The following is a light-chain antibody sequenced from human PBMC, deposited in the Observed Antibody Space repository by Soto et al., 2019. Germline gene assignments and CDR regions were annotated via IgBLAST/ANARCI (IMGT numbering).Light chain of an antibody. Sequence: DIQMTQSPSSLSASVGDRVTITCRASQSIGKHLNWYQQKPGKAPKLLIYATSSLQSGVPSRFSGTRSGTDFTLTISSLQPEDFATYYCQQANSYPWTFGQGTKVDIK. CDR1: QSIGKH. CDR2: ATS. CDR3: QQANSYPWT. J-gene: IGKJ1*01. V-gene: IGKV1-39*01.